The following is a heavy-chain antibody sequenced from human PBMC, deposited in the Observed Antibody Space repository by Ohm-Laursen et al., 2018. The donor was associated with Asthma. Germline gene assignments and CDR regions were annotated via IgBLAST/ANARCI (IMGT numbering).Heavy chain of an antibody. V-gene: IGHV3-30-3*01. Sequence: SLRLSCSASGFTFSSYAMHWVRQAPGKGLEWVAVISYDGSNKYYADSVKGRFTISRDNSKNTLYLQMNSLRAEDTAVYYCARERYFYRLRKGAFSFDIWGQGTMVTVSS. CDR2: ISYDGSNK. CDR1: GFTFSSYA. J-gene: IGHJ3*02. D-gene: IGHD3-10*01. CDR3: ARERYFYRLRKGAFSFDI.